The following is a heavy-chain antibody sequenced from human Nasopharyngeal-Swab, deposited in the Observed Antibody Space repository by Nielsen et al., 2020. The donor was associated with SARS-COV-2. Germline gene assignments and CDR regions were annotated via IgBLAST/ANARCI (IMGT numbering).Heavy chain of an antibody. D-gene: IGHD3-3*01. CDR2: ISSSSSYI. V-gene: IGHV3-21*06. CDR1: GFTFSSYS. J-gene: IGHJ6*03. Sequence: GESLKISCAASGFTFSSYSMNWVRQATGKGLEWVSSISSSSSYIYYADSVKGRFTISRDDAKNSLYLQMNSMRAEDTAVYYCARAAAIFGSYMDVWGKGTTVTVSS. CDR3: ARAAAIFGSYMDV.